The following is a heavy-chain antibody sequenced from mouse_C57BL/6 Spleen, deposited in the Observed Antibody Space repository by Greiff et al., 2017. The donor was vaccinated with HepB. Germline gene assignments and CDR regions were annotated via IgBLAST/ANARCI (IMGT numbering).Heavy chain of an antibody. Sequence: QVQLKESGAELVRPGASVTLSCKASGYTFTDYEMHWVKQTPVHGLEWIGAIDPETGGTAYNQKFKGKAILTADKSSSTAYMELRSLTSEDSAVYYCTRRKYYGSSPYYYAMDYWGQGTSVTVSS. CDR3: TRRKYYGSSPYYYAMDY. V-gene: IGHV1-15*01. CDR1: GYTFTDYE. J-gene: IGHJ4*01. D-gene: IGHD1-1*01. CDR2: IDPETGGT.